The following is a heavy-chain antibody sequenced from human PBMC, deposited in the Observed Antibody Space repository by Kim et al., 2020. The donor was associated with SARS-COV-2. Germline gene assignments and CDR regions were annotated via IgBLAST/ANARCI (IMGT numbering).Heavy chain of an antibody. V-gene: IGHV3-23*01. Sequence: GGSLRLSCTASGFTFSTHSMSWVRQAPGEGLEWVSAITGNDGSTYYADSVRGRFTISRDNSKNTLYLQINSLRGEDTAVYFCAKLTDHWGQGTLVTVPS. J-gene: IGHJ4*02. D-gene: IGHD3-9*01. CDR2: ITGNDGST. CDR3: AKLTDH. CDR1: GFTFSTHS.